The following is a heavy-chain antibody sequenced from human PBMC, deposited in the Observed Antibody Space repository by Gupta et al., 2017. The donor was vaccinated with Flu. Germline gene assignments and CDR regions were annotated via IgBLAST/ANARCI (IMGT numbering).Heavy chain of an antibody. J-gene: IGHJ4*02. D-gene: IGHD6-6*01. Sequence: EVQLLESGGGLVQPGGSLRLSCAASGFTFSSYAMSWVRQAPGNGLEWVSAISGSGGSTYYADSVKGRLTISRDNSKNTLYLQMNSLRAEDTAVYYCAKASRIAARIRDTLDYWGQGTLVTVAS. CDR3: AKASRIAARIRDTLDY. CDR2: ISGSGGST. CDR1: GFTFSSYA. V-gene: IGHV3-23*01.